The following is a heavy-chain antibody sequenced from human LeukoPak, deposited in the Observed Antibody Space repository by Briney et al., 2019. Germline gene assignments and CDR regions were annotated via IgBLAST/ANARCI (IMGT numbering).Heavy chain of an antibody. V-gene: IGHV3-21*01. J-gene: IGHJ5*02. CDR1: GFTFSSYW. CDR2: ISSRSSSI. CDR3: ARGHSEGYFDWFDP. D-gene: IGHD6-13*01. Sequence: PGGSLRLSCAASGFTFSSYWMSWVRQAPGKGLEWVSSISSRSSSIYYADSVKGRLTISRDNAKNSLYLQMNSLRAEDTAVYYCARGHSEGYFDWFDPWGQGTLVTVSS.